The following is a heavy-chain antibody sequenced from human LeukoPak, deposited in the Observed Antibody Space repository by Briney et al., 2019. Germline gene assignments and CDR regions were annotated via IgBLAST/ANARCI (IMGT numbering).Heavy chain of an antibody. V-gene: IGHV3-21*01. Sequence: ETLSLTCAVYGGSFSGYYWSWIRQPPGKGLEWVSSISSSSSYIYYADSVKGRFTISRDNAKNSLYLQMNSLRAEDTAVYYCARWGSSSDYWGQGTLVTVSS. J-gene: IGHJ4*02. D-gene: IGHD6-6*01. CDR1: GGSFSGYY. CDR2: ISSSSSYI. CDR3: ARWGSSSDY.